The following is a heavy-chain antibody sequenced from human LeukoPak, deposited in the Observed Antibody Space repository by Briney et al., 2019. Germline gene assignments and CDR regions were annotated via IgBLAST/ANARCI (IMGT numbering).Heavy chain of an antibody. CDR2: ISDSGSYI. D-gene: IGHD6-19*01. CDR3: VREATSGWFYFDY. J-gene: IGHJ4*02. V-gene: IGHV3-21*01. Sequence: PGGSLRLSCTASGFALDSHTMNWVRQAPGEGLEWISSISDSGSYIYYANSVKGRFTISRDSAKNSLYLHMNSLRAEDTAVYYCVREATSGWFYFDYWGQGTLVTVSS. CDR1: GFALDSHT.